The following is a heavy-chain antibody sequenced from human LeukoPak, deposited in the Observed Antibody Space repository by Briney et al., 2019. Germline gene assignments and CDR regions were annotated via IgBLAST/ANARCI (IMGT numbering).Heavy chain of an antibody. V-gene: IGHV3-53*01. CDR1: GFTVSSNY. CDR3: ARETKNPYSSSWTSH. Sequence: GGSLRLSCAASGFTVSSNYMSWVRQAPGKGLEWVSVIYSGGSTYYADSVKGRFTISRDNSKNTLYLQMNSLRAEDTAVYYCARETKNPYSSSWTSHWGQGALVTVSS. D-gene: IGHD6-13*01. J-gene: IGHJ4*02. CDR2: IYSGGST.